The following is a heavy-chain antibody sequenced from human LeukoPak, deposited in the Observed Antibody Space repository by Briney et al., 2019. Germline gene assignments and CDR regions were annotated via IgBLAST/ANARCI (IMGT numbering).Heavy chain of an antibody. J-gene: IGHJ4*02. CDR3: ARGPCSSTSCYDFDY. Sequence: KVSCKASGYTFTTYWIAWVRQMPGKGLEWMGVIYPGDSDTRYSPSFQGQVTISADKSISTAYLQWSSLKASDTAIYYCARGPCSSTSCYDFDYWGQGTLVTVSS. CDR2: IYPGDSDT. D-gene: IGHD2-2*01. V-gene: IGHV5-51*01. CDR1: GYTFTTYW.